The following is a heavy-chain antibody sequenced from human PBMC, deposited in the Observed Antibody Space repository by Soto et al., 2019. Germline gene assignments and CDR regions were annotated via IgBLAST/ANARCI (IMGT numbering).Heavy chain of an antibody. V-gene: IGHV4-59*08. CDR3: ARTSNRMTTVRGEAFDI. J-gene: IGHJ3*02. CDR2: IYHTGST. Sequence: PSETLSLTCNVSGGSISSYYWSWIRQPPGRGLEWIGYIYHTGSTNYNPSLKSRVTISVDTSKNQFSLKLSSGTAVDTAVYYCARTSNRMTTVRGEAFDIWGHGTLVTVSS. CDR1: GGSISSYY. D-gene: IGHD4-17*01.